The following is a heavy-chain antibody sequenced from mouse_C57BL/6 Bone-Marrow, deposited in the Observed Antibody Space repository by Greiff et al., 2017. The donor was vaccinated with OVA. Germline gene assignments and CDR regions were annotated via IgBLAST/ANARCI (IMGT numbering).Heavy chain of an antibody. D-gene: IGHD2-4*01. CDR2: IYPGSGST. J-gene: IGHJ3*01. Sequence: VQLQQPGAELVKPGASVKMSCKASGYTFTSYWMTWVKQRPGQGLEWIGDIYPGSGSTNYNEKFKSKATLTVDTSSSTAYMQLSSLTSEDSAVYDCARRCYDYEAWFAYWGQGTLVTVSA. CDR3: ARRCYDYEAWFAY. V-gene: IGHV1-55*01. CDR1: GYTFTSYW.